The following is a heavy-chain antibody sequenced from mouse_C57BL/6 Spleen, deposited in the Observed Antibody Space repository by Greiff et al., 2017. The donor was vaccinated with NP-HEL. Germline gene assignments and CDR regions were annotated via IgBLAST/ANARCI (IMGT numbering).Heavy chain of an antibody. D-gene: IGHD1-1*01. Sequence: VQLQQPGAELVRPGTSVKLSCKASGYTFTSYWMHWVKQRPGQGLEWIGVIDPSDSYTNYNQKFKGKATLTVDTSSSTAYMQLSSLTSEDSAVYYCARDNYGSSYIDYWGQGTTLTVSS. CDR3: ARDNYGSSYIDY. CDR2: IDPSDSYT. J-gene: IGHJ2*01. CDR1: GYTFTSYW. V-gene: IGHV1-59*01.